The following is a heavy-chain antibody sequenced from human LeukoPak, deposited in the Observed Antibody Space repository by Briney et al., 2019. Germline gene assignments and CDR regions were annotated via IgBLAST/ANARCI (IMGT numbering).Heavy chain of an antibody. CDR1: GFTFGDYA. CDR2: IRSKIYGGTP. V-gene: IGHV3-49*04. Sequence: GALRLSCTASGFTFGDYAMTWVRQAPGKGLEWVGFIRSKIYGGTPEYAASVKGRFTISRDDSKGIAYLQMNSLKTEDTAVYYCTRDQTPYYWGQGTLATVSS. CDR3: TRDQTPYY. J-gene: IGHJ4*02.